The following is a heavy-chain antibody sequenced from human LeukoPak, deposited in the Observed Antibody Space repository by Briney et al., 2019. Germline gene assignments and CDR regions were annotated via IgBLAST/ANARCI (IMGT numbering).Heavy chain of an antibody. D-gene: IGHD2-2*01. CDR2: ISYDGSNK. CDR1: GFTFSSYA. Sequence: GRSLRLSCAASGFTFSSYAMHWVRQAPGKGLEWEAVISYDGSNKYYADSVKGRFTISRDNSKNTLYLQMNSLRAEDTAVYYCAREGTTVYYGMDVWGKGTTVTVSS. CDR3: AREGTTVYYGMDV. J-gene: IGHJ6*04. V-gene: IGHV3-30*04.